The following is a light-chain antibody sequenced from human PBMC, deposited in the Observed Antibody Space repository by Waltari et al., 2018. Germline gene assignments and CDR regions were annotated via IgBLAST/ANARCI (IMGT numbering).Light chain of an antibody. V-gene: IGLV3-27*01. CDR3: YSATDNRLL. J-gene: IGLJ2*01. CDR2: KDS. CDR1: VLAKGF. Sequence: SYELTQPSSESVSQGQTAEITCSGDVLAKGFVRWFVQRPGQAPVLIIYKDSERPSGVPDRFSGSRSGTTVTLTISGAQVEDEADYYCYSATDNRLLFGGGTKLTVL.